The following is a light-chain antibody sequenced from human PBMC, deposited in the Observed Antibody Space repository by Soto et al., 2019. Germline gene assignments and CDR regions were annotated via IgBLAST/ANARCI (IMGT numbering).Light chain of an antibody. CDR1: QSISSY. CDR2: AAS. V-gene: IGKV1-39*01. CDR3: QQRYSLWT. J-gene: IGKJ1*01. Sequence: DIQMTQCPSSLSASVGDRVTITCRASQSISSYLNWYQQKPGKAPKLLIYAASSLQSGVPSRFSGSGSGTDFTLTISSLQPEDFATYDCQQRYSLWTFGQGTKVDIK.